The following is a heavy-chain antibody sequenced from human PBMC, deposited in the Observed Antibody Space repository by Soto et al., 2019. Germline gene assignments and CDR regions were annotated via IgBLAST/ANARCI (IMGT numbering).Heavy chain of an antibody. CDR1: GGSFSGYY. Sequence: SETLSLTCAVYGGSFSGYYWSWIRQPPGKGLEWFGEINHSGSTNYNPSLKSRVTISVDTSKNQFSLKLSSVTAADTAVYYCLYGDYSHWFDPWGQGTLVTSPQ. J-gene: IGHJ5*02. D-gene: IGHD4-17*01. V-gene: IGHV4-34*01. CDR2: INHSGST. CDR3: LYGDYSHWFDP.